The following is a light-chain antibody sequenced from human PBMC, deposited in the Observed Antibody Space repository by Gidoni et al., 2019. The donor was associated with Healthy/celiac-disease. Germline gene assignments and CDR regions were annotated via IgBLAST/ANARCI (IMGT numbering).Light chain of an antibody. CDR2: LGS. J-gene: IGKJ1*01. V-gene: IGKV2-28*01. CDR1: QSLLHSNGYNY. Sequence: DIVMSQSPLSLPVTPGEPAPISCRSSQSLLHSNGYNYLDWYLQKPGKSPQLRLYLGSNRSTGFPARFSSSGSGTDFTLKISRVEAEDVVVYYGMQALQTPWTFGQGTKVEIK. CDR3: MQALQTPWT.